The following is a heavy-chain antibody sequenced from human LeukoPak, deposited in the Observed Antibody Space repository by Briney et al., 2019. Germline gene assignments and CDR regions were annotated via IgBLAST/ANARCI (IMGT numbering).Heavy chain of an antibody. V-gene: IGHV1-46*01. Sequence: ASVKVSCKASGYTFTSSYTHWVRQAPGQGLEWMGVINPSGAGTSYAQKFQGRITMSRDTSTSTVYMELSSLRSEDTAFYYCATDHSMANTAWWFDPWGQGTLVTVSS. CDR3: ATDHSMANTAWWFDP. D-gene: IGHD5-24*01. J-gene: IGHJ5*02. CDR1: GYTFTSSY. CDR2: INPSGAGT.